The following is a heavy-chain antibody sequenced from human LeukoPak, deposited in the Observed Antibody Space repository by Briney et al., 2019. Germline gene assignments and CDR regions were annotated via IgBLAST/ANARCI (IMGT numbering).Heavy chain of an antibody. V-gene: IGHV4-39*07. CDR1: GGSIRSSYYY. D-gene: IGHD3/OR15-3a*01. J-gene: IGHJ3*02. CDR2: IYDSGST. Sequence: PSETLSLTCTVSGGSIRSSYYYWGWIRQPPGKGLEWIGSIYDSGSTYYNPSLKSRVTISVDKSKNQFSLKLSSVTAADTAVYYCARVGVGLGAFDIWGQGTMVTVSS. CDR3: ARVGVGLGAFDI.